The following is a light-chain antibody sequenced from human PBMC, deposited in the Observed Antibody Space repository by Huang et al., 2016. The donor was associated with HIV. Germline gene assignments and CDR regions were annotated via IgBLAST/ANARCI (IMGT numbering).Light chain of an antibody. CDR2: GAS. CDR3: QQYDNWPLT. CDR1: HSASSN. J-gene: IGKJ5*01. Sequence: ERVMTQSPATLSGAPGERVTLSCRASHSASSNLAWYQQNPGQAPRLLIHGASTRATGIPARFSGSGSGTEFTLAISSLQSEDSGVYFCQQYDNWPLTFGQGTRLEIK. V-gene: IGKV3-15*01.